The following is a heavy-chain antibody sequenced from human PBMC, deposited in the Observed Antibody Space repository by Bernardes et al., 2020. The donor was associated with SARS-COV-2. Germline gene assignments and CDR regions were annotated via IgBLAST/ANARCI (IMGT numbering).Heavy chain of an antibody. CDR2: IRNDGSSI. CDR3: TRVVEGRTGTFDV. D-gene: IGHD2-15*01. J-gene: IGHJ3*01. CDR1: GFTLRNYW. Sequence: LRLSCEASGFTLRNYWMHWVRQAPGKGLVWVSRIRNDGSSITYADSVKGRFTISRDNAKNTLYLQMNNLRAEDTADYYCTRVVEGRTGTFDVWGQGTMVTVSS. V-gene: IGHV3-74*03.